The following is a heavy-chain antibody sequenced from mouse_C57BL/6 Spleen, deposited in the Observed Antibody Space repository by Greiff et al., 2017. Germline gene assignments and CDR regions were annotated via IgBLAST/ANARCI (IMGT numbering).Heavy chain of an antibody. CDR2: ISSGGDYI. CDR1: GFTFSSYA. J-gene: IGHJ2*01. CDR3: TRYYFGY. Sequence: DVMLVESGEGLVKPGGSLKLSCAASGFTFSSYAMSWVRQTPEKRLEWVAYISSGGDYIYYADTVKGRFTISRDNARNTLYLQMSSLKSEDTDMYYCTRYYFGYWGQGTTLTVSS. V-gene: IGHV5-9-1*02.